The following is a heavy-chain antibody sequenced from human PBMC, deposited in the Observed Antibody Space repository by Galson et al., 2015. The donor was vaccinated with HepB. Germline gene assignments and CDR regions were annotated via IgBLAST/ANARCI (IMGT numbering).Heavy chain of an antibody. Sequence: SLRLSCAASGITFSNYAMSWFRQAPGKGLEWVGFIRSKAYGGTTEYAASVKGRFTISRDDSKSIAYLQMNSLKTEDTAVYYCTRVRQLLWFGELKHFYFDYWGQGTLVTVSS. J-gene: IGHJ4*02. D-gene: IGHD3-10*01. CDR1: GITFSNYA. CDR3: TRVRQLLWFGELKHFYFDY. V-gene: IGHV3-49*03. CDR2: IRSKAYGGTT.